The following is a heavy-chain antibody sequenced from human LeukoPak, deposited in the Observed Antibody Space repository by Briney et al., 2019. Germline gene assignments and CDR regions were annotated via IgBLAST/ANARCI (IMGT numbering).Heavy chain of an antibody. J-gene: IGHJ4*02. CDR1: GGSFSGYY. Sequence: PSETLSLTCAVYGGSFSGYYWSWIRQPPGKGLEWIGEINHSGSTNYNPSLKSRVTISVDTSKNQFSLKLSSVTAADTAVYYCASLSSGWYKVDYWGQGTLVTVSS. CDR3: ASLSSGWYKVDY. D-gene: IGHD6-19*01. V-gene: IGHV4-34*01. CDR2: INHSGST.